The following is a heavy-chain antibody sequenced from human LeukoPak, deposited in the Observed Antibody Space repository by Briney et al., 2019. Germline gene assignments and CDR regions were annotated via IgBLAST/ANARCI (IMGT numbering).Heavy chain of an antibody. Sequence: PGGSLRLSCAASGFTFSSYGMHWVRQAPGKGLEWVAVISFDGNNKYYADSVKGRFTISRDNSKNTLYLQMNSLRAEDTAVYYCARDLGYSSGHPFDYWGQGTLVTVSS. V-gene: IGHV3-30*03. J-gene: IGHJ4*02. CDR1: GFTFSSYG. D-gene: IGHD5-18*01. CDR3: ARDLGYSSGHPFDY. CDR2: ISFDGNNK.